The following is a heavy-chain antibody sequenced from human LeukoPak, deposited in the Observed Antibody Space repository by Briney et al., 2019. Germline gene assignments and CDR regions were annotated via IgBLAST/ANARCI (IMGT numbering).Heavy chain of an antibody. CDR1: GGSFSGYY. V-gene: IGHV4-34*01. J-gene: IGHJ4*02. CDR2: INHSGST. CDR3: ARGRAYSSSSVRFDY. Sequence: SQTLSLTCAVYGGSFSGYYWSWIRQPPGKGLEWIGEINHSGSTNYNPSLKSRVTISVDTSKNQFSLKLSSVTAADTAVYYCARGRAYSSSSVRFDYWGQGTLVTVSS. D-gene: IGHD6-6*01.